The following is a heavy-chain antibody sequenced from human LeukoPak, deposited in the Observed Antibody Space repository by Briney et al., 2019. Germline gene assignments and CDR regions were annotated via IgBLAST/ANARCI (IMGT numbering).Heavy chain of an antibody. D-gene: IGHD6-19*01. V-gene: IGHV1-8*01. CDR2: MNPNSGNT. CDR1: GYTVTSYD. Sequence: ASVTVSCKASGYTVTSYDINWVRQATGQGLEWMGWMNPNSGNTGYAQKFRGRVTMTRNTSISTAYMELSSLRSEDTAVYYCARAPGIAVAGTFVNYWGQGTLVTVSS. CDR3: ARAPGIAVAGTFVNY. J-gene: IGHJ4*02.